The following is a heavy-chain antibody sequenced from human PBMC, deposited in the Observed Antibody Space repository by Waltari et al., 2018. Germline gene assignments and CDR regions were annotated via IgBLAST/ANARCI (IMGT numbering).Heavy chain of an antibody. CDR1: GFTFSSYS. CDR3: ASKPPYDFWSGPGPHFDY. J-gene: IGHJ4*02. D-gene: IGHD3-3*01. Sequence: EVQLVESGGGLVQPGGSLRLSCAASGFTFSSYSMNWVRQAPGKGLEWVSYISSSSSTIYYADSVKGRFTISRDNAKNSLYLQMNSLRAEDTAGYYCASKPPYDFWSGPGPHFDYWGQGTLVTVSS. CDR2: ISSSSSTI. V-gene: IGHV3-48*04.